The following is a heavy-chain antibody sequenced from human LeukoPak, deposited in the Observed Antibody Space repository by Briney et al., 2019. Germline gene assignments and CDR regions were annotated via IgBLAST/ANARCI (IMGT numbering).Heavy chain of an antibody. CDR2: WYNNGTS. D-gene: IGHD2-2*03. CDR1: GGSISSSSYY. CDR3: ASVGIGYYYFDF. V-gene: IGHV4-39*07. J-gene: IGHJ4*02. Sequence: PSETLSLTCTVSGGSISSSSYYWTWIRQPPGKGLEWLGSWYNNGTSYYSPSLKSRVTITLDTSQNQFSLKLTSATAADTAVYYCASVGIGYYYFDFWGQGMLVAVSS.